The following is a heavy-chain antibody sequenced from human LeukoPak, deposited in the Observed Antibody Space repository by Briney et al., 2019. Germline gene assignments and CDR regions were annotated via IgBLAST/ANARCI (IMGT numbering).Heavy chain of an antibody. J-gene: IGHJ4*02. Sequence: GASVKVSCKASGYTFTSYGISWVRQAPGQGLEWMGWISAYNGNTNYAQKLQGRVTMTEDTSTDTAYMELSSLRSEDAAVYYCATRGYYYDSSGYYYFDYWGQGTLVTVSS. V-gene: IGHV1-18*01. CDR2: ISAYNGNT. CDR1: GYTFTSYG. CDR3: ATRGYYYDSSGYYYFDY. D-gene: IGHD3-22*01.